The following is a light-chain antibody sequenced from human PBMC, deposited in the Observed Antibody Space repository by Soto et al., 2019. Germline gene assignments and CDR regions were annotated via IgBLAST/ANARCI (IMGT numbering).Light chain of an antibody. CDR1: NSDIGTYNF. J-gene: IGLJ1*01. Sequence: QSVLTQPASVSGSPGQSITISCTGTNSDIGTYNFVSWYQRPPGKAPKLLIYEVTNRPSGVSSRFSGSKSGSTASLTISGLQAEDEGDYYCTSYTTDTALVFGTGTQLTVL. V-gene: IGLV2-14*01. CDR2: EVT. CDR3: TSYTTDTALV.